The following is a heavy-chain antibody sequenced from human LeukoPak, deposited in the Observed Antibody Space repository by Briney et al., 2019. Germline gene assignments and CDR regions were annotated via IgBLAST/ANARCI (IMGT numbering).Heavy chain of an antibody. V-gene: IGHV3-23*01. CDR2: ISGSGIST. J-gene: IGHJ4*02. Sequence: GGSLRLSCAASGFTFSSYAMSCVRQAPGKGLEWVSGISGSGISTYYVDSVKGRFTISRDNSKSTLSLQMNSLRAEDTAVYYCARAVLLMVYAPGYGGQGTLVTISS. CDR3: ARAVLLMVYAPGY. D-gene: IGHD2-8*01. CDR1: GFTFSSYA.